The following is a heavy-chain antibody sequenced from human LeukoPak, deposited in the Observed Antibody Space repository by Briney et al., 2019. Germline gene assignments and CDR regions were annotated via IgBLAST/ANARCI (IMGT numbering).Heavy chain of an antibody. J-gene: IGHJ4*02. V-gene: IGHV1-69*13. D-gene: IGHD6-13*01. CDR2: IIPIFGTA. CDR1: GGTFSSYA. CDR3: ARYAAAGLLFDY. Sequence: ASVKVSCKASGGTFSSYAISWVRQAPGQGLEWMGGIIPIFGTANYAQKFQGRVTITADESTSTAYMELSSLRSEDTAVYYCARYAAAGLLFDYWGQGTLVTVSS.